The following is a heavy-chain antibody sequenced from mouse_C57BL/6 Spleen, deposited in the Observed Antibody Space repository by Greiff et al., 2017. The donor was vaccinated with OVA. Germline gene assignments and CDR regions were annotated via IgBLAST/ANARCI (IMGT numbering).Heavy chain of an antibody. J-gene: IGHJ2*01. CDR3: ARYEGSRDFDY. Sequence: QVHVKQPGAELVKPGASVKLSCKASGYTFTSYWMQWVKQRPGQGLEWIGEIDPSDSYTNYNQKFKGKATLTVDTSSSTAYMQLSSLTSEDSAVYYCARYEGSRDFDYWGQGTTLTVSS. CDR1: GYTFTSYW. D-gene: IGHD2-12*01. V-gene: IGHV1-50*01. CDR2: IDPSDSYT.